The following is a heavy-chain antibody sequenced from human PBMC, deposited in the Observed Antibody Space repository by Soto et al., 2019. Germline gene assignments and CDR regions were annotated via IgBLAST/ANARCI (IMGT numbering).Heavy chain of an antibody. D-gene: IGHD3-3*01. Sequence: SVKFSCKASGGTLSSYAISWVRQARGQGPEWMGGIIPIFGTANYAQKFQGRVTITADEFTSTAYMELRSLRSDDTAVYYCARALGFRVVITPAQDYYGMDVWGQGTTVTVSS. CDR3: ARALGFRVVITPAQDYYGMDV. J-gene: IGHJ6*02. CDR2: IIPIFGTA. V-gene: IGHV1-69*13. CDR1: GGTLSSYA.